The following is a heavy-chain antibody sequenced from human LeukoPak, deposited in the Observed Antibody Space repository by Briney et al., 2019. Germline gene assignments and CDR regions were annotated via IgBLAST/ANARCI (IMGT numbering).Heavy chain of an antibody. CDR3: ARDISTGWSIKHFFDY. Sequence: GGSLRLSCAASGFAFSSYAMHWVRQAPGKGLEWVAIISYDGIIEDYSDSVKGRFTISRDNFKNTLFLQMNSLRDEDTAVYYCARDISTGWSIKHFFDYWGQGSLVTVSS. CDR2: ISYDGIIE. J-gene: IGHJ4*02. D-gene: IGHD6-19*01. CDR1: GFAFSSYA. V-gene: IGHV3-30*04.